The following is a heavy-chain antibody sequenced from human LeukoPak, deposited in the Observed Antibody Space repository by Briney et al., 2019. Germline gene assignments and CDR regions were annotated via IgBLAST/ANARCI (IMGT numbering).Heavy chain of an antibody. J-gene: IGHJ4*02. V-gene: IGHV3-11*03. D-gene: IGHD5-18*01. CDR3: ASSPRWGQLRFDY. CDR2: ISSSSSSYT. Sequence: PGGSLRLSCAASGFTFSDYYMSWIRQAPGKGLEWVSYISSSSSSYTNYADSVKGRFTISRDNAKNSLYLQMNSLRAEDTAVYYCASSPRWGQLRFDYWGQGTLVTVPS. CDR1: GFTFSDYY.